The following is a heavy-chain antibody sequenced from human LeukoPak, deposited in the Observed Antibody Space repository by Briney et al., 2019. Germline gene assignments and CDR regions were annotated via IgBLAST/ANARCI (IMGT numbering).Heavy chain of an antibody. J-gene: IGHJ4*02. Sequence: SETLSLTCAVYGGSFSGYYWSWIRQPPGKGLEWIGSIYYSGSTYYNPSLKSRVTISVDTSKNHFSLNLNSVTAADTAVYSCATTRAGTGFDNWGQGTLVTVSS. CDR3: ATTRAGTGFDN. D-gene: IGHD6-19*01. CDR1: GGSFSGYY. V-gene: IGHV4-59*05. CDR2: IYYSGST.